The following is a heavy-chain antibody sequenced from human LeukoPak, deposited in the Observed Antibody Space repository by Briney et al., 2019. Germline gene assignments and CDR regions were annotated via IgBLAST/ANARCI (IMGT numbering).Heavy chain of an antibody. CDR2: ISGSGGST. Sequence: GGCLSLVCAASGSTVSSNCMSWGRQAPGKGLEWVSGISGSGGSTYYADSVKGRFTISRDNSKNTLYLQMNSLRAEDTAVYYCAKCYFGSGSLPLHFDYWGQGTLVTVSS. D-gene: IGHD3-10*01. CDR3: AKCYFGSGSLPLHFDY. J-gene: IGHJ4*02. V-gene: IGHV3-23*01. CDR1: GSTVSSNC.